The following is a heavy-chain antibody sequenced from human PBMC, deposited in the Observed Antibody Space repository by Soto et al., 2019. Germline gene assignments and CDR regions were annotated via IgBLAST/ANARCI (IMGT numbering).Heavy chain of an antibody. V-gene: IGHV4-59*01. Sequence: PSETLSLTCTVSGGSISSYYWSWIRQPPGKGLEWIGYFYYSGGTNYNPSLKSRVTISVDTSKNQFSLKLSSVTAADTAVYYCARGRRYCSSPSCYTGDIVYWGQGTLVTVSS. CDR1: GGSISSYY. CDR2: FYYSGGT. D-gene: IGHD2-2*02. CDR3: ARGRRYCSSPSCYTGDIVY. J-gene: IGHJ4*02.